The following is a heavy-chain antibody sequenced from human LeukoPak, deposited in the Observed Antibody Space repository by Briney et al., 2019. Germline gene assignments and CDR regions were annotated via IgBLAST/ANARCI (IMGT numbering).Heavy chain of an antibody. V-gene: IGHV3-21*01. Sequence: GGSLRLSCAASGFTFSSYSMNWVRQAPGKGLKWVSSISSSSSYIYYADSVKGRFTISRDNAKNSLYLQMNSLRAEDTAVYYCARLSIAAAGALDLSWFDPWGQGTLVTVSS. D-gene: IGHD6-13*01. J-gene: IGHJ5*02. CDR1: GFTFSSYS. CDR3: ARLSIAAAGALDLSWFDP. CDR2: ISSSSSYI.